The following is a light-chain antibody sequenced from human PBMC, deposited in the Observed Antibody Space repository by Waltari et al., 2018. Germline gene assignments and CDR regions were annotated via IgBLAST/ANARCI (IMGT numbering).Light chain of an antibody. CDR2: EVD. CDR3: TSYGGTNNFL. CDR1: RWDVGAYRY. V-gene: IGLV2-8*01. J-gene: IGLJ1*01. Sequence: QSALTQPPSATGSPGQSVTISCTGGRWDVGAYRYVSWYQQHPGRAPKVIMYEVDKRPSGVPDRFSGSKSCTTASLTISGLKVEDEADYYCTSYGGTNNFLFGSGTKVTV.